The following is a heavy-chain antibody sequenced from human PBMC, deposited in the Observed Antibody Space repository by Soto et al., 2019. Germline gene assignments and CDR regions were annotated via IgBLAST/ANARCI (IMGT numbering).Heavy chain of an antibody. CDR1: GGSFSGYY. CDR2: INHSGST. V-gene: IGHV4-34*01. J-gene: IGHJ4*02. D-gene: IGHD3-16*02. CDR3: PRANPVSAVV. Sequence: SETLSLTCAVYGGSFSGYYWSWIRQPPGKGLEWVGEINHSGSTNYNPALESRVTISVARSKHQFSLKLSSVTAADTAVYYCPRANPVSAVVWGQGTMVTVSS.